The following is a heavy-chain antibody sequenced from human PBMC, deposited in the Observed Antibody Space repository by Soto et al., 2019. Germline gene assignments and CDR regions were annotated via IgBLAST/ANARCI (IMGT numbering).Heavy chain of an antibody. CDR2: ISAYNGNT. CDR3: ASTSMVRGVTDEFDY. D-gene: IGHD3-10*01. CDR1: GYTFTSYG. V-gene: IGHV1-18*01. J-gene: IGHJ4*02. Sequence: QVQLVQSGAEVKKPGASVKVSCKASGYTFTSYGISWVRQAPGQGLEWMGWISAYNGNTNYAQKLQGRVTMTTDTSXXTAYMELRSLRSDDTAVYYCASTSMVRGVTDEFDYWGQGTLVTVSS.